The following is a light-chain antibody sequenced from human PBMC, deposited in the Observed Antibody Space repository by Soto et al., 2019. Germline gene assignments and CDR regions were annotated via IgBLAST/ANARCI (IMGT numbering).Light chain of an antibody. V-gene: IGKV1-33*01. CDR2: DAS. CDR1: QDITNY. Sequence: DIQMTQSPSSLSASVGDRVTVTCQASQDITNYLNWYQQKPGKAPKLLIYDASNLETGVPSRFSGSGSGTDFTFTITSLQPEDIAIYYCQQYDNLPFTFVPGTKVDIK. CDR3: QQYDNLPFT. J-gene: IGKJ3*01.